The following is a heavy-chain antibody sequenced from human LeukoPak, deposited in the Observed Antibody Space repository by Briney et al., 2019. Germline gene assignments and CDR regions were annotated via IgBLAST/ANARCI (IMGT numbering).Heavy chain of an antibody. CDR2: IIPIFGTA. CDR1: GGTFSSYA. CDR3: ARGYCSSTSCYGNWFDP. D-gene: IGHD2-2*01. V-gene: IGHV1-69*13. Sequence: SVKVSCKASGGTFSSYAISWVRQAPGQGLEWMGGIIPIFGTANYAQKFQGRVTITADESTSTAYMELSSLRSEDTAVYYCARGYCSSTSCYGNWFDPWGQGTLVTVSS. J-gene: IGHJ5*02.